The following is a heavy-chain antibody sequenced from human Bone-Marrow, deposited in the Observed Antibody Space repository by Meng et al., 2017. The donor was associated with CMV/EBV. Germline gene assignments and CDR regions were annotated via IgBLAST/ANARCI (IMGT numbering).Heavy chain of an antibody. Sequence: GGSLRLSCAASGFTFSSYAMHWVRQAPGKGLEWVAVISYDGSNKYYADSVKGRFTISRDNSKNTLCLQMNSPRAEDTAVYYWAREKDRRDPAPDAFDIWGQGTMVTVSS. J-gene: IGHJ3*02. V-gene: IGHV3-30-3*01. CDR2: ISYDGSNK. CDR3: AREKDRRDPAPDAFDI. D-gene: IGHD2-21*02. CDR1: GFTFSSYA.